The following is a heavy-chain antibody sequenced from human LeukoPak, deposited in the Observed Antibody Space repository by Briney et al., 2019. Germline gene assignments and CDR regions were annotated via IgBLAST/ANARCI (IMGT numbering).Heavy chain of an antibody. CDR1: GFTFRTYS. D-gene: IGHD4-23*01. CDR2: ISSSGSTI. J-gene: IGHJ4*02. V-gene: IGHV3-48*04. Sequence: PGGSLRLSCAASGFTFRTYSINWVRQAPGKGLEWVSYISSSGSTIYYADSVKGRFTISRDNAKNSLYLQMNSLRAEDTAVYYCAREMPLVTPFDYWGQGTLVTVSS. CDR3: AREMPLVTPFDY.